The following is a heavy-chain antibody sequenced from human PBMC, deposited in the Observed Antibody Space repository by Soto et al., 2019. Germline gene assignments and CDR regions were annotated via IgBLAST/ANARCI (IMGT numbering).Heavy chain of an antibody. J-gene: IGHJ6*02. V-gene: IGHV3-23*01. Sequence: LRLSCAASGFTFSSYAMSWVRQAPGKGLEWVSAISGSGGSTYYADSVKGRFTISRDNSKNTLYLQMNSLRAEDTAVYYCAKHLPGSRYRYYYGMDVWGQGTTVTVSS. D-gene: IGHD2-2*02. CDR3: AKHLPGSRYRYYYGMDV. CDR1: GFTFSSYA. CDR2: ISGSGGST.